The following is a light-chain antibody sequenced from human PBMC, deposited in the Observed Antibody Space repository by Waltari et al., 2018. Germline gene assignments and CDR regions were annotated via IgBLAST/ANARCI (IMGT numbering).Light chain of an antibody. V-gene: IGLV4-69*01. CDR2: VNSDGSH. CDR1: SGHSSNV. CDR3: QTGGHGTWV. Sequence: QLILTQSPSASASLGASVKLTCTLSSGHSSNVIAWLQQQPEKGPRFLMKVNSDGSHRKGYEIPVRFSGASSGAERYLSLSSLQSEDEADYFCQTGGHGTWVFGGGTKLTVL. J-gene: IGLJ3*02.